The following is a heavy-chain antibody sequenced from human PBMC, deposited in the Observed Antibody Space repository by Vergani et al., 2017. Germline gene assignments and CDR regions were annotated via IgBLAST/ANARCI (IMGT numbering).Heavy chain of an antibody. V-gene: IGHV3-74*01. D-gene: IGHD2-2*02. Sequence: EVQLVESGGGLVQPGGSLRLSCAASGFTFSSYWMHWVRQAPGKGLVWVSRINSDGSSTSYADSVKGRFSISRDNAKNTLYLQMNSLRAEDTAVYYCARVEYCSSTSCYSYYYYYMDVWGKGTTVTVSS. J-gene: IGHJ6*03. CDR1: GFTFSSYW. CDR3: ARVEYCSSTSCYSYYYYYMDV. CDR2: INSDGSST.